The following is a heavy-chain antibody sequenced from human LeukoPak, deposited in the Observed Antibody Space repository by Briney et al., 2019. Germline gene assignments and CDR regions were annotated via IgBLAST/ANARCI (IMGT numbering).Heavy chain of an antibody. CDR3: ARAHIVVVPAAPFDP. V-gene: IGHV1-3*01. J-gene: IGHJ5*02. D-gene: IGHD2-2*01. Sequence: ASVKGFCKASGNTFTSYAIHLERQAPGQKLWWMGWINAGNGNTKYSQKFQGRVTITRDTSASTAYMELSSLRSEDTAVYYCARAHIVVVPAAPFDPWGQGTLVTVSS. CDR2: INAGNGNT. CDR1: GNTFTSYA.